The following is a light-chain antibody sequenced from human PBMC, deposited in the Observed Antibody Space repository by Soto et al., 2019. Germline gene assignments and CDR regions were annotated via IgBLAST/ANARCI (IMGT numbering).Light chain of an antibody. CDR2: GAS. CDR1: ESVSSDY. CDR3: QQYGSSPVT. Sequence: EIVLTQSPGTLSLSPGERATLSYRASESVSSDYLAWYQQKSGQAPRLLIHGASSRATGIPDRFRGNGSGTDFTLTISRVETEDFAVFYCQQYGSSPVTFGQGTKVDIK. J-gene: IGKJ1*01. V-gene: IGKV3-20*01.